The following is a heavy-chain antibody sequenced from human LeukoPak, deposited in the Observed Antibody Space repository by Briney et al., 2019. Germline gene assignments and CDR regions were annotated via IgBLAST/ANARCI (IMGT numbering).Heavy chain of an antibody. J-gene: IGHJ4*02. CDR2: INPNLGAT. CDR1: GYPFTTYD. CDR3: ASRGSGWYYFDY. V-gene: IGHV1-8*03. Sequence: ASVKVSCKASGYPFTTYDLNWVRQATGQGLEWMGWINPNLGATDYAQKFQGRVTITADKSTSTAYMELSSLRSEDTAVYYCASRGSGWYYFDYWGQGTLVTVSS. D-gene: IGHD6-19*01.